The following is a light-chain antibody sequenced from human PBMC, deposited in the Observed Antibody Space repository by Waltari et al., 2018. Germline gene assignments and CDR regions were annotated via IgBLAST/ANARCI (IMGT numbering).Light chain of an antibody. Sequence: EIVLTQSPAILSLSPGERATLSCRASQSVASYLAWYQQKPGQAPRLLIYDASNRASGIPARFSGSGSGTDFTLTISSLQPEDFATYYCQQLNSYPLTF. CDR3: QQLNSYPLT. J-gene: IGKJ4*01. CDR1: QSVASY. CDR2: DAS. V-gene: IGKV3-11*01.